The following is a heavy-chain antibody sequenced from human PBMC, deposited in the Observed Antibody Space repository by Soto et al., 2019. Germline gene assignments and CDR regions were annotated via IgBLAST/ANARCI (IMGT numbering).Heavy chain of an antibody. V-gene: IGHV1-18*01. Sequence: ASVKVSCKASGYTFTSYGISWVRQAPGQGLKWMGWISAYNGNTKYAPKLQGRVTRTTDTSTSTAYMELRSLRPDDTAVYYCARAEWLSWFDPWGQGTLVTVSS. CDR3: ARAEWLSWFDP. CDR2: ISAYNGNT. CDR1: GYTFTSYG. J-gene: IGHJ5*02. D-gene: IGHD6-19*01.